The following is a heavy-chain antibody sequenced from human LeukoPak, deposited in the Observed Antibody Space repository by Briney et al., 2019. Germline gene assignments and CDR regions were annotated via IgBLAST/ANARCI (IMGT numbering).Heavy chain of an antibody. Sequence: SETLSLTCTVSGGSISSGDYYWSWIRQPPGKGLEWIGYIYYSGSTNYNPSLKSRVTISVDTSKNQFSLKLSSVTAADTAVYYCATHDSSGAWFDYWGQGTLVTVSS. CDR3: ATHDSSGAWFDY. CDR1: GGSISSGDYY. CDR2: IYYSGST. J-gene: IGHJ4*02. V-gene: IGHV4-61*08. D-gene: IGHD3-22*01.